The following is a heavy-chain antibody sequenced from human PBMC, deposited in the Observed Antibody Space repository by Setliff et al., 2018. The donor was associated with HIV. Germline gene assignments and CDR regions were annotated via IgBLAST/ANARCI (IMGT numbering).Heavy chain of an antibody. CDR3: ARGGPTVAFGLDV. CDR2: TFHTGYT. J-gene: IGHJ6*02. D-gene: IGHD4-17*01. CDR1: GDSIRSGDYY. V-gene: IGHV4-30-4*08. Sequence: SETLSLTCTVSGDSIRSGDYYWSWIRQSPEKGLEWIGYTFHTGYTYYYPSLKGRVTISLDTSNNQFSLNLNSVTAADTAVYYCARGGPTVAFGLDVWGQGTTVTVSS.